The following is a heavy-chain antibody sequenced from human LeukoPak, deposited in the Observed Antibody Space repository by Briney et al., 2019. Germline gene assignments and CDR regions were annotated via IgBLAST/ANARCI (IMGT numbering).Heavy chain of an antibody. V-gene: IGHV4-59*01. D-gene: IGHD3-10*01. Sequence: SETPSLTCTVSGGSISSYYWNWIRQPPGKGLEWIGYIYYSGSTNYNPSLKGRVTISVDTSKNQFSLKLSSVTAADTAVYYCARENAVRRYFDYWGQGTLVTVSS. CDR2: IYYSGST. J-gene: IGHJ4*02. CDR3: ARENAVRRYFDY. CDR1: GGSISSYY.